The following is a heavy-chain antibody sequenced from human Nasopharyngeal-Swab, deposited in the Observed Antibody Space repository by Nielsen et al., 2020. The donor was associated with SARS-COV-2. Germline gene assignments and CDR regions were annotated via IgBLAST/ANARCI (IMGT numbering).Heavy chain of an antibody. J-gene: IGHJ6*02. D-gene: IGHD6-6*01. CDR2: IYPGDSDT. V-gene: IGHV5-51*01. Sequence: GASLKISCKGSGYSFTSYWIGWVRQMPGKGLEWMGIIYPGDSDTSYSPFFQGQVTISADNSISTAYLQWSSLKASDTAMYYCARLGSSSSGDVWGQGTTVTVSS. CDR1: GYSFTSYW. CDR3: ARLGSSSSGDV.